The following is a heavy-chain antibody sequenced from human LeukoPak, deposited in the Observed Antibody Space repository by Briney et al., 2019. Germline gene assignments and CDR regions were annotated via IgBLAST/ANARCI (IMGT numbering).Heavy chain of an antibody. Sequence: SETLSLTCIVSGDSINDYYWIWIRQSPGKGLEWIGHIYYSGSTNYNPSLKSRVTISVDTSKNQFSLKLSSVTAADTAVYYCARAAIVADFDYWGQGTLVTVSS. CDR1: GDSINDYY. D-gene: IGHD3-22*01. V-gene: IGHV4-59*01. J-gene: IGHJ4*02. CDR2: IYYSGST. CDR3: ARAAIVADFDY.